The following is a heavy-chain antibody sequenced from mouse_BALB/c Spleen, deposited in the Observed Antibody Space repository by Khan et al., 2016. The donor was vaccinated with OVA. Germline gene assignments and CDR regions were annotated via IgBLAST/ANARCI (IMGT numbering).Heavy chain of an antibody. CDR1: GFTFSTFA. J-gene: IGHJ3*01. V-gene: IGHV5-9-3*01. Sequence: DVQLVESGGGLVKPGGSLKLSCAVSGFTFSTFAMSWVRQTPEKRLEWVATISSDGDYTFYPDIVTGRFTISRDNAKNTLYLQMSSLRSEDTAMYYCSSSPYGNFAYWGQGTLVTVSA. CDR3: SSSPYGNFAY. D-gene: IGHD2-1*01. CDR2: ISSDGDYT.